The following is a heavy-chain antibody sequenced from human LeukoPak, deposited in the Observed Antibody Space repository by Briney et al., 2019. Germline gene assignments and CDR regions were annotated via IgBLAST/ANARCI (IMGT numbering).Heavy chain of an antibody. CDR2: IYTSGST. V-gene: IGHV4-61*02. D-gene: IGHD3-22*01. CDR3: ARGPVPDSRA. J-gene: IGHJ4*02. Sequence: SQTLSLTCTVSGGSISSGSYYWSWIRQPAGKGLEWIGRIYTSGSTNYNPSLKSRVTISVDTSKNQFSLKLSSVTAADTAVYYCARGPVPDSRAWGQGTLVTVSS. CDR1: GGSISSGSYY.